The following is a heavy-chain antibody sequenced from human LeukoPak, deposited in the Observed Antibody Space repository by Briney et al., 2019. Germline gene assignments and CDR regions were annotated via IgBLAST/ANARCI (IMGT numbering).Heavy chain of an antibody. CDR1: GYTFTGYY. Sequence: ASVKVSCKASGYTFTGYYMHWVRQAPGQGLEGMGWINPNSGGTNYAQKFQGRVTMTRDMSSSTAYMELSRLRSDDTAVYYCARTRDYYGSGSYYWNWFDPWGQGPLVTVSS. CDR3: ARTRDYYGSGSYYWNWFDP. D-gene: IGHD3-10*01. V-gene: IGHV1-2*02. J-gene: IGHJ5*02. CDR2: INPNSGGT.